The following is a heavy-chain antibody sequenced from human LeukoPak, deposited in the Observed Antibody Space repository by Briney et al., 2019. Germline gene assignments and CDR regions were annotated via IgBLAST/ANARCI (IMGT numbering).Heavy chain of an antibody. CDR1: GFTFSSYG. Sequence: GASLRLSCAASGFTFSSYGMHWVRQAPGKGLEWVAVISYDGSNKYYADSVKGRFTISRDNSKNTLYLQMNSLRAEDTAVYYCAKDRDSYYYYGMDVWGQGTTVTVSS. CDR3: AKDRDSYYYYGMDV. D-gene: IGHD3/OR15-3a*01. J-gene: IGHJ6*02. CDR2: ISYDGSNK. V-gene: IGHV3-30*18.